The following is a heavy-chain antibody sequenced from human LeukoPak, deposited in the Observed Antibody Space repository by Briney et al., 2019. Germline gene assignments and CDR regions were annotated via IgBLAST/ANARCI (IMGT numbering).Heavy chain of an antibody. V-gene: IGHV3-64*01. CDR2: ISSKGGST. CDR3: AKRIQSAMAMGY. D-gene: IGHD5-18*01. CDR1: GFTFSTYA. J-gene: IGHJ4*02. Sequence: GGSLRLSCAASGFTFSTYAMHWVRQAPGKGLEYVSAISSKGGSTYYANSVKGRFTISRDNSKNTIYLQMNSLRAEDTAVYYCAKRIQSAMAMGYWGQGTLVTVSS.